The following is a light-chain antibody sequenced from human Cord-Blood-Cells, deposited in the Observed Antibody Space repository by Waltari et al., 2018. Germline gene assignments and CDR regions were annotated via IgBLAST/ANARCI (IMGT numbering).Light chain of an antibody. CDR3: QQYGSSPFT. CDR2: GAS. Sequence: EIVLTPPPGTLSLSPGERATLSCRASQSVSSSYLAWYQQKPGQAPRLLIYGASSRATGIPDRFSGSGSGTDFTVTISRLEPEDFAVYYCQQYGSSPFTFGPGTKVDIK. V-gene: IGKV3-20*01. J-gene: IGKJ3*01. CDR1: QSVSSSY.